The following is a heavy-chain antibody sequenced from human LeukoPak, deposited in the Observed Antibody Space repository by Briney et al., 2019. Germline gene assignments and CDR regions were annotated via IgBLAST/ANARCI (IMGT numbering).Heavy chain of an antibody. CDR1: GFTFSNAW. J-gene: IGHJ4*02. Sequence: PGGSLRLSCAASGFTFSNAWMSWVRQAPGKGLEWVGRIKSKTDGGTTDYAAPVKGRFTISRDDSKNTLYLQMNSLKTEDTAVYYCTSTYYYGSGRSPPRAYWGQGTLVTVSS. CDR3: TSTYYYGSGRSPPRAY. V-gene: IGHV3-15*01. D-gene: IGHD3-10*01. CDR2: IKSKTDGGTT.